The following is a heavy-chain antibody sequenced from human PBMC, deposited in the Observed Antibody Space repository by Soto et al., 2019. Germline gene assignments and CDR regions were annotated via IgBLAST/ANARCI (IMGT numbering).Heavy chain of an antibody. V-gene: IGHV1-69*01. Sequence: QEQLVQSGAEVKKPGSSVKVSCKASGGLFSSYPMSWVRQVPGQGLEWMGGIIPVFQTAYYTQRFQGRVTITADESTNTAYMELSSLRSEDTAIYYCARGGSGYTWFNEFWGQGTLVPGSS. D-gene: IGHD3-22*01. J-gene: IGHJ4*02. CDR2: IIPVFQTA. CDR3: ARGGSGYTWFNEF. CDR1: GGLFSSYP.